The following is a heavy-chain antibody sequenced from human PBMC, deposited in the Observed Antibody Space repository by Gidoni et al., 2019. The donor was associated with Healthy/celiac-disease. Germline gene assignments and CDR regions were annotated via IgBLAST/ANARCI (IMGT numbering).Heavy chain of an antibody. D-gene: IGHD5-12*01. V-gene: IGHV5-51*01. CDR2: IYPGDSDT. Sequence: EVQLVQSGAEVKKPGASLKISCKGSGYSFTSYRIGWVRQMPGKGLEWMGIIYPGDSDTRYSPSFQGQVTISADKSISTAYLQWSSLKASDTAMYYCARSIRRGIVATMDAFDIWGQGTMVTVSS. CDR1: GYSFTSYR. CDR3: ARSIRRGIVATMDAFDI. J-gene: IGHJ3*02.